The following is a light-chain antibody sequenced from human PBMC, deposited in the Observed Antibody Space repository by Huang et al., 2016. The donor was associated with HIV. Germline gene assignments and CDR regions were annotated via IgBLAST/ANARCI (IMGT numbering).Light chain of an antibody. Sequence: DIPMTQSPSSLSASVGDRLTITCRASQNILTYVNWFQKRPGKAPRLLIYAASSLQSGVPSRFRGSGAGTDFTLTIRSLQPEDVATYYCQQSYSTAPWTVGQGTNVEIK. CDR1: QNILTY. J-gene: IGKJ1*01. V-gene: IGKV1-39*01. CDR3: QQSYSTAPWT. CDR2: AAS.